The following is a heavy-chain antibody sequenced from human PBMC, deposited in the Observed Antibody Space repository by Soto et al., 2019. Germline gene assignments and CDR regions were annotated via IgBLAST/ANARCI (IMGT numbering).Heavy chain of an antibody. CDR3: AKTAEYKNWNDMAYYFDY. J-gene: IGHJ4*02. V-gene: IGHV3-23*01. CDR2: ISGSGGST. Sequence: EVQLLESGGGLVQPGGSLRLSCAASGFTFSSYAMSWVRQAPGKGLEWVSAISGSGGSTYYADSVKGRFTISRDNSKNTLYLQMNSLRVEDTAVYYCAKTAEYKNWNDMAYYFDYWGQGTLVTVSS. D-gene: IGHD1-1*01. CDR1: GFTFSSYA.